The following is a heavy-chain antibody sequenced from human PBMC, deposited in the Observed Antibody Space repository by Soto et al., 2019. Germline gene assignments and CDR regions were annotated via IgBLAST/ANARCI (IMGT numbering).Heavy chain of an antibody. D-gene: IGHD4-17*01. V-gene: IGHV3-15*01. CDR1: GITFINAW. CDR3: TTDPGDYEDF. Sequence: EVQLVESGGDLVQPGGCLRLSCAASGITFINAWMSWFRQVPGKGLEWVGRIKNKADGGTIDYAAPVRGRFTISRDDSKDSWFLQMNSLETEDTAVYYCTTDPGDYEDFWGQGTLVTVSS. CDR2: IKNKADGGTI. J-gene: IGHJ4*02.